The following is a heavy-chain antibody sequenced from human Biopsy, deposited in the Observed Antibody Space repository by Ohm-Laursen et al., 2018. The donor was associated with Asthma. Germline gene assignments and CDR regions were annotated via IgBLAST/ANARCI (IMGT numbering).Heavy chain of an antibody. J-gene: IGHJ6*04. CDR1: GYTFTSYY. V-gene: IGHV1-46*01. Sequence: ESSVNLSCKASGYTFTSYYMHWVRRAPGHGLEWMGMINPFGGSSNFAQKFQGRLTMTRDTSTRTVYMELSSLRSEDTAVYYCAREATSGEVPFGYFYALDVWGEGTTVTVSS. CDR2: INPFGGSS. CDR3: AREATSGEVPFGYFYALDV. D-gene: IGHD2-2*01.